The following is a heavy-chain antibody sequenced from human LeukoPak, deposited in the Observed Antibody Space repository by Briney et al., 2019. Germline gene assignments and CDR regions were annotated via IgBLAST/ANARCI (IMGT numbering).Heavy chain of an antibody. D-gene: IGHD4-23*01. CDR2: IYYSGST. Sequence: SETLSLTCTVSGGSISSYYWSWIRQPPGKGLEWIGYIYYSGSTNYNPSLKSRVTISVDASKNQFSLKLSSVTAADTAVYYCARRGGHGGSFDYWGQGTLVTVSS. CDR3: ARRGGHGGSFDY. CDR1: GGSISSYY. V-gene: IGHV4-59*08. J-gene: IGHJ4*02.